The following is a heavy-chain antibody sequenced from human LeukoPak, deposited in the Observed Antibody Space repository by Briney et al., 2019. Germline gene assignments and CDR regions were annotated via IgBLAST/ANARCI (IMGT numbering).Heavy chain of an antibody. J-gene: IGHJ4*02. CDR1: GYTFTSYD. V-gene: IGHV1-69*13. D-gene: IGHD6-6*01. CDR3: ARGGLGIAARPRAYFDY. Sequence: ASVKVSCKASGYTFTSYDINWVRQAPGQGLEWMGGIIPIFGTANYAQKFQGRVTITEDESPSTAYMELSSLRSEDTAVYYCARGGLGIAARPRAYFDYWGQGTLVTVSS. CDR2: IIPIFGTA.